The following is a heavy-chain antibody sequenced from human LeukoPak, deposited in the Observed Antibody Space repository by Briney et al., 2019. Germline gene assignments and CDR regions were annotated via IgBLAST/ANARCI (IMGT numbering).Heavy chain of an antibody. CDR1: GGSISSYY. V-gene: IGHV4-4*08. Sequence: TSETLSLTCTVSGGSISSYYWSWIRQPPGKGLEWIGYIYTSGSTNYNPSLKSRVTMSVDTSKNQFSLKLSSVTAADTAVYYCARDRGSSGWYLPYYFDYWGQGTLVTVSS. J-gene: IGHJ4*02. CDR3: ARDRGSSGWYLPYYFDY. D-gene: IGHD6-19*01. CDR2: IYTSGST.